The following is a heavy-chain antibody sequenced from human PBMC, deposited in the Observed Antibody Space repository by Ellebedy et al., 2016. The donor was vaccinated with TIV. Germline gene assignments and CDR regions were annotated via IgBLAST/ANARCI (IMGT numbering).Heavy chain of an antibody. V-gene: IGHV1-69*13. J-gene: IGHJ6*02. Sequence: SVKVSXXASGGTFSSYAISWVRQAPGQGLEWMGGIIPIFGTANYAQKFQGRVTITADESTSTAYMELSSLRSEDTAVYYCARKSTVAASYYYGMDVWGQGTTVTVSS. CDR3: ARKSTVAASYYYGMDV. CDR1: GGTFSSYA. D-gene: IGHD6-19*01. CDR2: IIPIFGTA.